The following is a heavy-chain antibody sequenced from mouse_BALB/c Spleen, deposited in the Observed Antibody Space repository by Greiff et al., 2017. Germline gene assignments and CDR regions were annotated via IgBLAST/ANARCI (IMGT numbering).Heavy chain of an antibody. CDR1: GFSLSTSGMG. Sequence: QVTLKESGPGILQPSQTLSLTCSFSGFSLSTSGMGVSWIRQPSGKGLEWLAHIYWDDDKRYNPSLKSRLTISKDTSRNQVFLKITSVDTADTATYYCARRAGDYHYAMDYWGQGTSVTVSS. CDR2: IYWDDDK. V-gene: IGHV8-12*01. J-gene: IGHJ4*01. CDR3: ARRAGDYHYAMDY. D-gene: IGHD2-4*01.